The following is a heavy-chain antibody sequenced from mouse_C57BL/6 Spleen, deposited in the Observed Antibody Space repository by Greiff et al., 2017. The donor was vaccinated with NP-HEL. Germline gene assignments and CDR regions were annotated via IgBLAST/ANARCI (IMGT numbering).Heavy chain of an antibody. V-gene: IGHV1-64*01. D-gene: IGHD2-4*01. CDR1: GYTFTSYW. Sequence: QVQLKQPGAELVKPGASVKLSCKASGYTFTSYWMHWVKQRPGQGLEWIGMIHPNSGSTNYNEKFKSKATLTVDKSSSTAYMQLRSLTSEDSAVYYCARIYYDYDEDDYWGQGTTLTVSS. CDR2: IHPNSGST. J-gene: IGHJ2*01. CDR3: ARIYYDYDEDDY.